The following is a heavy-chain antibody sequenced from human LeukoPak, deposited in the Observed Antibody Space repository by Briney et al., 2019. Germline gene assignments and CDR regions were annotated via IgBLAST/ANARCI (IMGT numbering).Heavy chain of an antibody. CDR3: ATGELLPDTAMAGPYYYYGMDV. J-gene: IGHJ6*02. CDR2: FDPEDGET. CDR1: GYTLTELS. V-gene: IGHV1-24*01. D-gene: IGHD5-18*01. Sequence: AAVKVSCKVSGYTLTELSMHWVGQAPGKGLEWMGGFDPEDGETIYAQKFQGRVTMTEDTSTDTAYMELSSLRSEDTAVYYRATGELLPDTAMAGPYYYYGMDVWGQGTTVTVSS.